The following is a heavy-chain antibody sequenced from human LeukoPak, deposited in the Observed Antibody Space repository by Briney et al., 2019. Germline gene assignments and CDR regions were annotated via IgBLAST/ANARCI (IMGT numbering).Heavy chain of an antibody. CDR3: ARVYSSGWAPFDY. Sequence: GGSLRLSCAASGFTFNSYNMNWVRQAPGKGLEWVSYISSDSSTIFYADSVKGRFTISRDNVKNSLFLQLNSLRAEDTAVYYCARVYSSGWAPFDYWGQGTLVTVSS. V-gene: IGHV3-48*01. CDR1: GFTFNSYN. CDR2: ISSDSSTI. D-gene: IGHD6-19*01. J-gene: IGHJ4*02.